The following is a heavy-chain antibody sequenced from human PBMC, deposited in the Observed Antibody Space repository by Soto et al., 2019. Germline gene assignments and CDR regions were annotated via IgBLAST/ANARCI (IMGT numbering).Heavy chain of an antibody. J-gene: IGHJ4*02. V-gene: IGHV1-69*13. CDR1: GGTFSSYA. CDR2: IIPIFGTA. CDR3: ARSKGGWPRFDY. Sequence: SVKVSCKASGGTFSSYAISWVRQAPGQGLEWMGGIIPIFGTANYAQKFQGRVTITADESTSTAYMELGSLRSEDTAVYYCARSKGGWPRFDYWGQGTLVTVS. D-gene: IGHD5-12*01.